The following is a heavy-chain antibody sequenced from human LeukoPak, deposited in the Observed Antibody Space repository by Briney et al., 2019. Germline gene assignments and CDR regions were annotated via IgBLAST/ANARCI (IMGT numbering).Heavy chain of an antibody. J-gene: IGHJ5*02. Sequence: ASVKVSCKASGYTFTSHGISWVRQAPGQGLEWMGWISAYIGNTDYAQKLQGRVTMTTDTSTSTAYMELRSLRSDDTAVYYCARRDLTGSNWFDPWGQGTLVTVSS. V-gene: IGHV1-18*04. CDR1: GYTFTSHG. CDR3: ARRDLTGSNWFDP. D-gene: IGHD3-9*01. CDR2: ISAYIGNT.